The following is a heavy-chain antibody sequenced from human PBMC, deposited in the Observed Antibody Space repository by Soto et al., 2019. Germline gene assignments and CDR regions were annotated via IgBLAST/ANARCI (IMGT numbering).Heavy chain of an antibody. CDR3: ARGLLAYFGMDV. V-gene: IGHV1-18*01. Sequence: QVQLVQSGAEVKKPGASVKVSCKASGYTFSNYDISWVRQAPGQGLEWMAWISAHNGNKNYAENFQGRVTMTTDTSTSKAYLEVRSLSSDDTAVYYCARGLLAYFGMDVWGQGTPVTVS. CDR2: ISAHNGNK. CDR1: GYTFSNYD. J-gene: IGHJ6*02.